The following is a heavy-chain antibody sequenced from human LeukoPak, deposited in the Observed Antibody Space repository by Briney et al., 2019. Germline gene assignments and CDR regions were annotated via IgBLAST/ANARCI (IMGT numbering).Heavy chain of an antibody. CDR1: GFXFSSYA. CDR2: MSYDGNNR. J-gene: IGHJ3*02. Sequence: GGSLRLSCLASGFXFSSYAMHWVRQAPGKGLEWVAVMSYDGNNRYYTDSVKGRFTISRDNSKNTVYLQMNSLRAEDTAVYYCAKERVRGVIFDAFDIWGQGTMVTVSS. V-gene: IGHV3-30*18. CDR3: AKERVRGVIFDAFDI. D-gene: IGHD3-10*01.